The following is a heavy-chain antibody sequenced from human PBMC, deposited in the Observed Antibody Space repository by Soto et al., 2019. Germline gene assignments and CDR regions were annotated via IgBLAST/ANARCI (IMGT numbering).Heavy chain of an antibody. Sequence: EMQLVESGGGWVQPGRSLRLSCAASGFTSIDYAMHWVRQAPGKGLEWVSGIYWSSSRIGYADSVKGRFTTSRDNAKNTLFLQMNSLRDEDTALYYCVRDMVPGGAEHWGQGAMVTVSS. CDR2: IYWSSSRI. CDR3: VRDMVPGGAEH. D-gene: IGHD2-21*02. J-gene: IGHJ4*02. V-gene: IGHV3-9*02. CDR1: GFTSIDYA.